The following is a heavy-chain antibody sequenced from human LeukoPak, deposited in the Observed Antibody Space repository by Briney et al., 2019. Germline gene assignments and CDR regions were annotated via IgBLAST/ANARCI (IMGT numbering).Heavy chain of an antibody. D-gene: IGHD2-15*01. CDR1: GFTFSSYG. J-gene: IGHJ6*02. CDR2: ISYDGSNK. CDR3: AKSRAPYCSGGSCRGMDV. V-gene: IGHV3-30*18. Sequence: PGGSLRLSCAASGFTFSSYGMHWVRQAPGKGLEWVAVISYDGSNKYYADSVKGRFTISRDNSKNTLYLQMNSLRAEDTAVYYCAKSRAPYCSGGSCRGMDVWGQGTTVTVSS.